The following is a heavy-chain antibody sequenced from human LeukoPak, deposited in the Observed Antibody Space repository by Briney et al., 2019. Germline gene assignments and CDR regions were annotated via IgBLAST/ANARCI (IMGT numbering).Heavy chain of an antibody. CDR1: GESISTYS. J-gene: IGHJ2*01. Sequence: SETLSLTCSVSGFVSGESISTYSWNWFRQPAGKGLEWLGRINTSGSTNYNPSLKSRATISEDKSNNQLSLKLSSVTAADTAVYYCARDSRGTDPWYFDVWGRGTLVTVSS. D-gene: IGHD3-22*01. CDR2: INTSGST. V-gene: IGHV4-4*07. CDR3: ARDSRGTDPWYFDV.